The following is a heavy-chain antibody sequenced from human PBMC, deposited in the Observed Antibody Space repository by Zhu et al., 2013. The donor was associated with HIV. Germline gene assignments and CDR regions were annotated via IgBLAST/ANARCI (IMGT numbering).Heavy chain of an antibody. J-gene: IGHJ6*03. V-gene: IGHV1-2*02. CDR1: GYKFTGYY. CDR3: ARDPSTRYYTDV. CDR2: INPDSGGT. Sequence: QVQLVQSGAEVKEPGASVKVSCKASGYKFTGYYLHWVRQAPGQRLQWVGWINPDSGGTKFGQQFQGRVTMTSDTSITMTSMELSRLRYDDTAVYYCARDPSTRYYTDVWGKGTTVTVSS. D-gene: IGHD3-9*01.